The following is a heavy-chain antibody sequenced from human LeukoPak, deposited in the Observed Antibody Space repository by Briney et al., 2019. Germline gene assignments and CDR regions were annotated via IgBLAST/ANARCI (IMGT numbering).Heavy chain of an antibody. V-gene: IGHV4-34*01. Sequence: SETLSLTCAVYGGSFSGYYWTWIRQTPEKGLEWIGEMNPSGSTSYSPSLKSRVTISVDTSKNQFSLKLSSVTAADTAVYYCARGRQDVTMIVVVMTAVSYYLDVWGKGTTVTVS. CDR1: GGSFSGYY. CDR2: MNPSGST. CDR3: ARGRQDVTMIVVVMTAVSYYLDV. J-gene: IGHJ6*03. D-gene: IGHD3-22*01.